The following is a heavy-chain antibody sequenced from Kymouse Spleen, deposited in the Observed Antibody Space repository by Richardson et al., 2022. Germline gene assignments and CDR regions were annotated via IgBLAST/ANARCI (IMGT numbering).Heavy chain of an antibody. CDR3: ARDLYYGSGSFYYYGMDV. D-gene: IGHD3-10*01. Sequence: EVQLVESGGGLVKPGGSLRLSCAASGFTFSSYSMNWVRQAPGKGLEWVSSISSSSSYIYYADSVKGRFTISRDNAKNSLYLQMNSLRAEDTAVYYCARDLYYGSGSFYYYGMDVWGQGTTVTVSS. J-gene: IGHJ6*02. CDR1: GFTFSSYS. CDR2: ISSSSSYI. V-gene: IGHV3-21*03.